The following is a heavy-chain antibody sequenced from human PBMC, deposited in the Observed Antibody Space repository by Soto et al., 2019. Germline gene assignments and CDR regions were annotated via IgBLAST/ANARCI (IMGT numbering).Heavy chain of an antibody. V-gene: IGHV3-23*01. D-gene: IGHD1-26*01. J-gene: IGHJ2*01. Sequence: EMPLLESGGGLVQPGGSLRLSCAASGFTFTSYAMNWVRQGPGKGLEWVSGISANGGATYYADCVKGRFNISKDNSKDTLFLQMNSLRAEDTALYFCVKDYRSYSGSYGGRYFDLWGRGTLVTVSA. CDR2: ISANGGAT. CDR3: VKDYRSYSGSYGGRYFDL. CDR1: GFTFTSYA.